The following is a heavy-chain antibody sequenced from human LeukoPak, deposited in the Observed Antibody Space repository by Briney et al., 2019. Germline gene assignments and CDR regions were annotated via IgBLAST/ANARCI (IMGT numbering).Heavy chain of an antibody. D-gene: IGHD6-13*01. V-gene: IGHV4-61*01. CDR2: IYYSGST. Sequence: ESSETLSLTCTVSGGSVSSGSYYWGWIRQPPGKGLEWIGCIYYSGSTNYNPSLKSRVTMSIDRSKNQFSLKLSSVTAADTALYYCARVTNGAAALDYWGQGTPVTVSS. CDR3: ARVTNGAAALDY. J-gene: IGHJ4*02. CDR1: GGSVSSGSYY.